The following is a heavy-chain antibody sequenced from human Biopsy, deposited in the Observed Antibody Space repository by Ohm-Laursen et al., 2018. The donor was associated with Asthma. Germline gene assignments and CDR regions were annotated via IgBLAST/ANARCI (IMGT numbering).Heavy chain of an antibody. CDR2: TSERGVA. Sequence: PGTLSLTCYVYPGSFSGFFWTWIRQSPGKGLEWIGETSERGVANNNPSLKSRVIISIDTYWNRVSLKLTSVTAADTAVYYCARGPELDVWGQGTTVTVSS. CDR3: ARGPELDV. J-gene: IGHJ6*02. CDR1: PGSFSGFF. V-gene: IGHV4-34*01.